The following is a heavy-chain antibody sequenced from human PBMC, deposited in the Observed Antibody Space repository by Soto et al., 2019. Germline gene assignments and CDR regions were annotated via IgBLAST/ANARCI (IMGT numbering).Heavy chain of an antibody. CDR2: INHRGST. J-gene: IGHJ4*02. D-gene: IGHD3-3*01. Sequence: PSETLSLTCAVYGGSFSGYYWSWIRQPPGKGLEWFGEINHRGSTNYNPSLRRRVTISVDTSKNKFSLKLSSVTAADTAVYYCGRITILGVETFNYWRQGTLVTVSA. V-gene: IGHV4-34*01. CDR1: GGSFSGYY. CDR3: GRITILGVETFNY.